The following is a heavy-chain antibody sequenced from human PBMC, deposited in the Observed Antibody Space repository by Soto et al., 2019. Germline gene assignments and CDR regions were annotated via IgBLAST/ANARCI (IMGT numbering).Heavy chain of an antibody. V-gene: IGHV2-70*11. J-gene: IGHJ3*02. D-gene: IGHD3-16*02. CDR3: ARFRPDIVAFDI. Sequence: SGPTLVNPTQTLTLTCTFSGFSLSTSGMCVSWIRQPPGRALEWLARIDWDGDKYYSTSLKTRLTISKDTSKNQVVLAMTNMDPVDTATYYCARFRPDIVAFDIWGQGTMVTVSS. CDR1: GFSLSTSGMC. CDR2: IDWDGDK.